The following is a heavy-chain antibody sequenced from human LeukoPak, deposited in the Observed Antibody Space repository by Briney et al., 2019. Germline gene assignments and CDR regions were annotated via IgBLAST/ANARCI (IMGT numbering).Heavy chain of an antibody. V-gene: IGHV1-2*06. D-gene: IGHD3-3*01. J-gene: IGHJ3*01. CDR3: RLFHTPIFDL. CDR2: INPSSGGT. Sequence: AASVKVSCKASGYTFTGVYIHWVRQAPGQGLEWMGRINPSSGGTNYAQNFQGRVTMAWDTSISTAYLDLSRLTSYDTAVYYCRLFHTPIFDLSSQGTMITVSS. CDR1: GYTFTGVY.